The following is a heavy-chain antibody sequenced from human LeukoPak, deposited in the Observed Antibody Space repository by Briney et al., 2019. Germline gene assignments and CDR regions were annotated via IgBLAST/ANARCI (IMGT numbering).Heavy chain of an antibody. J-gene: IGHJ4*02. CDR3: ARDLYKDSGSGWSLDY. CDR2: ISYDRDNK. D-gene: IGHD6-19*01. CDR1: GFTFSTYA. Sequence: GRSLRLSCAVSGFTFSTYAMHWVRQAPGKGLEWVAVISYDRDNKYYADSVKGRFTISRDNSKNTLYLQVNSLRAEDTAVYYCARDLYKDSGSGWSLDYWGQGTLVTVSS. V-gene: IGHV3-30*04.